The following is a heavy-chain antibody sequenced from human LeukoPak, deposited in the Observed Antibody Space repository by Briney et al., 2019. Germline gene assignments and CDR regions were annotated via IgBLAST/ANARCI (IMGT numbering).Heavy chain of an antibody. V-gene: IGHV3-33*01. Sequence: GGSLRLSCSASGFNFRSYAMHWVRQAPGKGLEWVAIIWYDGSEKYYADSVKGRFTISRDNAKNSLYLQMNSLRAEDTAVYYCARDNLDIVVVPAAPGYYYYYMDVWGKGTTVTVSS. CDR1: GFNFRSYA. CDR3: ARDNLDIVVVPAAPGYYYYYMDV. CDR2: IWYDGSEK. J-gene: IGHJ6*03. D-gene: IGHD2-2*03.